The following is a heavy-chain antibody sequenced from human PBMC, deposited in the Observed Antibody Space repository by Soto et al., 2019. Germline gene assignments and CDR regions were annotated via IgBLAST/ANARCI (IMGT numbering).Heavy chain of an antibody. CDR1: GFTFSSYA. CDR2: ISGSGGST. D-gene: IGHD1-26*01. V-gene: IGHV3-23*01. CDR3: ARIVAVVLTADTVDY. Sequence: GGSLRLSCAASGFTFSSYAMSWVRQAPGKGLEWVSAISGSGGSTYYADSVKGRFTISRDNSKNTLYLQMNSLRAEDTAVYYCARIVAVVLTADTVDYWGQGTLVTVSS. J-gene: IGHJ4*02.